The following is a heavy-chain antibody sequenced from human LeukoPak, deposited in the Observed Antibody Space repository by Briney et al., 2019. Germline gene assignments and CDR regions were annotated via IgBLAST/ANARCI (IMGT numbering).Heavy chain of an antibody. V-gene: IGHV1-69*04. J-gene: IGHJ5*02. CDR2: IIPILGIA. CDR1: GGTFSSYA. CDR3: ARACSGGSCYENWFDP. D-gene: IGHD2-15*01. Sequence: ASVKVSCKASGGTFSSYAISWVRQAPGQGLEWMGRIIPILGIANYAQKFQGSVTITADKSTSTAYMELSSLRSEDTAVYYCARACSGGSCYENWFDPWGQGTLVTVSS.